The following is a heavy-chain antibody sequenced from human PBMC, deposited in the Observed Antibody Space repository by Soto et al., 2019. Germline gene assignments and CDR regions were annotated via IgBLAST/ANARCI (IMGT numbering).Heavy chain of an antibody. V-gene: IGHV3-21*01. CDR1: GFTFSSYS. CDR2: ISSSSSYI. D-gene: IGHD3-22*01. Sequence: EVQLVESGGGLVKPGGSLRLSCAASGFTFSSYSMNWVRQAPGKGLEWVSSISSSSSYIYYADSVKGRFTISRDNAKNSLYLQMNSLRAEDTAVYYCARDHDSSGYGMDVWGQGTTVTVSS. CDR3: ARDHDSSGYGMDV. J-gene: IGHJ6*02.